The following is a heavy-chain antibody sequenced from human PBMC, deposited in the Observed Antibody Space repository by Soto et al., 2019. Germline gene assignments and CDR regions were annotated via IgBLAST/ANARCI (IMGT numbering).Heavy chain of an antibody. J-gene: IGHJ6*02. CDR2: ISAYNGNT. CDR3: ARCTKTYCSSTSCYTHHRGAGYGMDV. D-gene: IGHD2-2*02. V-gene: IGHV1-18*01. CDR1: GYTFTSYG. Sequence: QVQLVQSGAEVKKPGASVKVSCKASGYTFTSYGISWVRQAPGQGLEWMGWISAYNGNTNYAQKLQGRVTMTTDTSTSTAEMELRSMRSEDTAVYYCARCTKTYCSSTSCYTHHRGAGYGMDVWGQGTTVTASS.